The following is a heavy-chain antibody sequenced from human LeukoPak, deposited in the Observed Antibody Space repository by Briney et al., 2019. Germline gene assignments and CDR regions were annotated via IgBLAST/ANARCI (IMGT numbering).Heavy chain of an antibody. CDR3: TRGPIHLWLYDGVDV. CDR2: IRSKAYRGTT. Sequence: PWGSLRLSCTAFGFTFGDHAMSWVRQAPGKGLEWGGFIRSKAYRGTTEYAASVKGRFTISRDDSRSIAYLQMNSLNTEDTAVYYCTRGPIHLWLYDGVDVWGQGTTVIVSS. V-gene: IGHV3-49*04. CDR1: GFTFGDHA. D-gene: IGHD5-18*01. J-gene: IGHJ6*02.